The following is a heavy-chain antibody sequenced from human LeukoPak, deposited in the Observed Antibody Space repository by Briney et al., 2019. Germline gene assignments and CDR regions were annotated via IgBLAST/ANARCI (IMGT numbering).Heavy chain of an antibody. Sequence: EASVKVSCKASGGTFSSYAISWVRQAPGQGLEWMGGIIPIFGTANYAQKFQGRVTITTDESTSTAYMELSSLRSEDAAVYYCAGTEGYCSGASCYSDAFDIWGQGTMVTVSS. J-gene: IGHJ3*02. CDR2: IIPIFGTA. D-gene: IGHD2-15*01. CDR1: GGTFSSYA. V-gene: IGHV1-69*05. CDR3: AGTEGYCSGASCYSDAFDI.